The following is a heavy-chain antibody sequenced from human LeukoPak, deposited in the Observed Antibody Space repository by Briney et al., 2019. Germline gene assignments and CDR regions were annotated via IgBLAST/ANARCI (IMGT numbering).Heavy chain of an antibody. J-gene: IGHJ3*02. CDR1: GFTFSSYW. V-gene: IGHV3-7*01. CDR3: AREPGYYDSSAYTDAFDI. CDR2: IKQDGSEK. Sequence: GGSLRLSCAASGFTFSSYWMSWVRQAPGKGLEWVANIKQDGSEKYYADSVKGRFTISRDNAKNSLYLQMNSLRAEDTAVYYCAREPGYYDSSAYTDAFDIWGQGTMVTVSS. D-gene: IGHD3-22*01.